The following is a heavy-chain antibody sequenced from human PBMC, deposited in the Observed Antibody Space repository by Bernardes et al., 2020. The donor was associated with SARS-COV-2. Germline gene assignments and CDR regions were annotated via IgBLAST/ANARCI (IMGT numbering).Heavy chain of an antibody. CDR2: IFFDGSNE. V-gene: IGHV3-33*01. CDR1: GFSLSDYG. D-gene: IGHD2-15*01. CDR3: ARVAFGGLGLLLGY. J-gene: IGHJ4*02. Sequence: GGSLSLPWDASGFSLSDYGMHWVRPAPGKGLEWVAGIFFDGSNEYYADSVKGRFTISRDNFRNTLYLQMNSLRAEDTAVYYCARVAFGGLGLLLGYWGQGTLVNVSS.